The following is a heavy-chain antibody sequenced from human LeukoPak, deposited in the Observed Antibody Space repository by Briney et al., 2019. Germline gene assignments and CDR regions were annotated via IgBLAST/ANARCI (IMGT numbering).Heavy chain of an antibody. CDR3: AKDAIGQYRPYYFDC. V-gene: IGHV3-23*01. J-gene: IGHJ4*02. D-gene: IGHD3-16*02. Sequence: GGSQRLSCAASGFTFSSFAMSWVRQAPGKGVEWVSSISGSGESTYYADYVKGRFTVSRDNSKNTVNLQLNSLRAEDTAVYYCAKDAIGQYRPYYFDCWGQGTLVTVSS. CDR2: ISGSGEST. CDR1: GFTFSSFA.